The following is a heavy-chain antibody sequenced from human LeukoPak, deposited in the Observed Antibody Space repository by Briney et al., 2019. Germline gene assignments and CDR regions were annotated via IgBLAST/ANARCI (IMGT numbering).Heavy chain of an antibody. V-gene: IGHV3-23*01. J-gene: IGHJ4*02. D-gene: IGHD5-18*01. CDR3: GAGGRGYSYGPPG. CDR1: GFTFSSYA. CDR2: ISGSGGST. Sequence: SGGSLRLSCAASGFTFSSYAMSWVRQAPGKGLEWVSAISGSGGSTYYAGSVKGRFTISRDNSKNTLYLQMNSLRAEDTAVYYCGAGGRGYSYGPPGRGQGTLVTVSS.